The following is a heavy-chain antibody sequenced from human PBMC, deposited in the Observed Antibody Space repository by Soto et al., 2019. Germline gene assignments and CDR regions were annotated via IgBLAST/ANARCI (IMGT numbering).Heavy chain of an antibody. D-gene: IGHD6-13*01. J-gene: IGHJ5*02. CDR1: GGSFSGYY. Sequence: SETLSLTCAVYGGSFSGYYWSWIRQPPGKGLEWIGEINHSGSTNYNPSLKSRVTISVDTSKNQFSLKLSSVTAADTAVYYCARLIAAAGINWFDPWGQGTLVTVSS. V-gene: IGHV4-34*01. CDR3: ARLIAAAGINWFDP. CDR2: INHSGST.